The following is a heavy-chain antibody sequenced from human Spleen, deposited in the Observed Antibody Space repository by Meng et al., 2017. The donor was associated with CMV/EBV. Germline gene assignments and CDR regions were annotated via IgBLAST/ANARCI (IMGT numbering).Heavy chain of an antibody. Sequence: ASVKVSCKASGYTFTGYYMHWVRQAPGQGLEWMGWINPNSGGTNYAQKFQGRVTMTRDTSISTAYMELSRLRSDDTAVYYCARDRQDYDFWSGQSNWFDPWGQGTLVTVSS. CDR2: INPNSGGT. CDR1: GYTFTGYY. V-gene: IGHV1-2*02. CDR3: ARDRQDYDFWSGQSNWFDP. D-gene: IGHD3-3*01. J-gene: IGHJ5*02.